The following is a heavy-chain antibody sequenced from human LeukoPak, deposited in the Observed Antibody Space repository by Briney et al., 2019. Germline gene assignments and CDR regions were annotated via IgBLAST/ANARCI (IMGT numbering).Heavy chain of an antibody. CDR3: ARGIVLMHYASFDY. CDR2: IIHTGRT. J-gene: IGHJ4*02. V-gene: IGHV4-34*12. CDR1: GGSFSGYY. Sequence: PSETLSLTCVVSGGSFSGYYRTWIRQPPGKGLEWIAEIIHTGRTNYKSSLESRATLSVDTSKNQFSLRLTSVTAADTGVYYCARGIVLMHYASFDYWGQGSLVTVSS. D-gene: IGHD2-8*01.